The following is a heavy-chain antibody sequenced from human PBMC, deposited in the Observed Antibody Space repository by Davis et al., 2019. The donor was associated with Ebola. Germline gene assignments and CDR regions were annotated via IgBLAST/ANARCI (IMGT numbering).Heavy chain of an antibody. J-gene: IGHJ4*02. Sequence: MPSQTLSLTCAVYAASFSGYSWSWIRQLPGKGLEWIGEINHGGSTNYNPSLKSRVTIPVDTSKNQFSLKLSSVPAADTAVYYCARRVGAFGGDFDYWGQGTRVTVSS. CDR3: ARRVGAFGGDFDY. CDR1: AASFSGYS. D-gene: IGHD1-26*01. V-gene: IGHV4-34*01. CDR2: INHGGST.